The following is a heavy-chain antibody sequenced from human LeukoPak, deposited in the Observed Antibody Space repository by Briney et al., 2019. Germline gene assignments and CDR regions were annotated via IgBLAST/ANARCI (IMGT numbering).Heavy chain of an antibody. V-gene: IGHV1-69*10. CDR2: IIPILGIA. CDR3: ARDPCGGSCYSYSNRFDY. CDR1: GCIFSSYA. J-gene: IGHJ4*02. D-gene: IGHD2-15*01. Sequence: ASVTVSCKASGCIFSSYAISWVRQAPGQGLEWMGGIIPILGIANYAQKFQGRVTITADKSTSTAYMELSSLRSEDTAVYYCARDPCGGSCYSYSNRFDYWGQGTLVTVSS.